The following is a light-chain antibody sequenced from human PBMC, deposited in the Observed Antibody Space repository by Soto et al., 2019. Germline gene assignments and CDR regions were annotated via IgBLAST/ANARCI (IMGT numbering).Light chain of an antibody. Sequence: QSALTQPASVSGSPGQSVTISCTGTSSDFGSYKFVSWYQHHPGTVPKVMIYETSKRPSGVSDRFSGSKSGNTASLTISGLQAEDEADYYCFSFTGTNTHVFGSGTKLTVL. V-gene: IGLV2-23*01. CDR1: SSDFGSYKF. J-gene: IGLJ1*01. CDR3: FSFTGTNTHV. CDR2: ETS.